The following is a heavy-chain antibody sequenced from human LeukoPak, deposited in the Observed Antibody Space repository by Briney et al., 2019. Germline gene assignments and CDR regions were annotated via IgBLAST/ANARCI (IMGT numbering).Heavy chain of an antibody. V-gene: IGHV1-69*13. Sequence: SVKVSCKASGGTFSSYAISWVRQAPGQGLEWMGGIIPIFGTANYAQKFQGRVTITADESTSTAYMELSSLRSEDTAVYYCARGCSGQGCYTGEHFQHWGQGTLVTVSS. D-gene: IGHD2-2*02. J-gene: IGHJ1*01. CDR3: ARGCSGQGCYTGEHFQH. CDR2: IIPIFGTA. CDR1: GGTFSSYA.